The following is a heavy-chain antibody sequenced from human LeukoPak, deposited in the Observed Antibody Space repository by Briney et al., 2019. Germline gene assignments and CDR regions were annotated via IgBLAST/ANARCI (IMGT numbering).Heavy chain of an antibody. CDR3: AREGAAAPYPDY. CDR2: IKQGGSEK. D-gene: IGHD6-13*01. CDR1: GFTFSSYW. Sequence: GGSLRLSCAASGFTFSSYWMSWVRQAPGKGLEWVANIKQGGSEKYYVDSVKGRFTISRDNAKNSLYLQMNSLRVEDTAVYYCAREGAAAPYPDYWGQGTLVTVSS. J-gene: IGHJ4*02. V-gene: IGHV3-7*01.